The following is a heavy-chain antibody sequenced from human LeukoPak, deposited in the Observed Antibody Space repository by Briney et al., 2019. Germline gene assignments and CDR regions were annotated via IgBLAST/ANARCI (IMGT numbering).Heavy chain of an antibody. Sequence: GASVKVSCKASGHTFTSYDINWVRQATGQGLAWMGWMNPNSGNTGYAQRFQGRVTMTRNTSISTAYMELSSLRSEDTAVYYCARGRYCSGGSCYADYWGQGTLVTVSS. J-gene: IGHJ4*02. CDR1: GHTFTSYD. D-gene: IGHD2-15*01. CDR3: ARGRYCSGGSCYADY. V-gene: IGHV1-8*01. CDR2: MNPNSGNT.